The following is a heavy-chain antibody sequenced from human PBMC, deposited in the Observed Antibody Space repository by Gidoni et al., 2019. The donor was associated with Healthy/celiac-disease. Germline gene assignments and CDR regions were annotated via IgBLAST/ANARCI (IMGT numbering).Heavy chain of an antibody. Sequence: EVQLLESGGGLVQPGGSLRLHCAASGVTFSSYAMSWVRQRPGKGLGWVQAIMGSGGSTYYADSVKGRFTISRDNSKNTLYLQMNSLRAEDTAVYYWAKDLDPIKNPATPAIYSSSSAEYFQHWGQGTLVTVSS. D-gene: IGHD6-6*01. CDR3: AKDLDPIKNPATPAIYSSSSAEYFQH. V-gene: IGHV3-23*01. J-gene: IGHJ1*01. CDR1: GVTFSSYA. CDR2: IMGSGGST.